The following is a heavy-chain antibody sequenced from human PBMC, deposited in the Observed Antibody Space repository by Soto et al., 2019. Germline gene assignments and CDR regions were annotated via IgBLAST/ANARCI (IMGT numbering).Heavy chain of an antibody. V-gene: IGHV1-69*12. CDR1: GDSLNSYA. J-gene: IGHJ4*02. CDR2: ILPVFGST. CDR3: AIGEWMGGLNYGTLFDS. Sequence: QGQLVQSGAEMKKPGSSVKVSCKTSGDSLNSYAISWVRQAPGPGFEWMRGILPVFGSTKYAQKSQGRVTITADGSTSTAYMELSSLTSHDTAVYYCAIGEWMGGLNYGTLFDSWGQGTLVIVSS. D-gene: IGHD3-10*01.